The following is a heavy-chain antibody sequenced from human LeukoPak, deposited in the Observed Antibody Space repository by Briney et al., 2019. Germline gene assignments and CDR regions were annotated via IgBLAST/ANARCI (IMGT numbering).Heavy chain of an antibody. V-gene: IGHV3-30*18. CDR1: GFTFSSYG. J-gene: IGHJ6*02. Sequence: GGSLRLSCAASGFTFSSYGMHWVRQAPGKGLEWVTIISYDRTNKYYADSVKGRFTISRDNSKNTLYLQMNSLRAEDTAVYYCAKDRRIAAAGTPTWDYYYGMDVWGQGTTVTVSS. CDR2: ISYDRTNK. D-gene: IGHD6-13*01. CDR3: AKDRRIAAAGTPTWDYYYGMDV.